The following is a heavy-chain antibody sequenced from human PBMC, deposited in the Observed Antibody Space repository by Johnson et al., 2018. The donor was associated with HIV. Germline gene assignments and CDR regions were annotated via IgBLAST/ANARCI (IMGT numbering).Heavy chain of an antibody. D-gene: IGHD3-22*01. CDR3: AKDRAEVVVVHDALDM. J-gene: IGHJ3*02. Sequence: QMQLVESGGGLVKPGGSLRLSCAASGFTFGIYGMHWVRQAPGKGLEWVALISYDGSNEYYGDSVKGRFSISRDNSKKKLYLQMNSLRPEDTAVYYCAKDRAEVVVVHDALDMWGQGTMVTVSS. CDR2: ISYDGSNE. V-gene: IGHV3-30*18. CDR1: GFTFGIYG.